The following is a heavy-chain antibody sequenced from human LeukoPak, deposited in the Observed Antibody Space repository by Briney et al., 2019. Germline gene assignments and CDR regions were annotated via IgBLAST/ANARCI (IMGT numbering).Heavy chain of an antibody. CDR3: AREDYGSGSYLIDY. J-gene: IGHJ4*02. D-gene: IGHD3-10*01. CDR1: GFTVSSNY. CDR2: IYSGGST. V-gene: IGHV3-66*01. Sequence: GGSLRLSCAASGFTVSSNYVSWVRQAPGKGLEWVSVIYSGGSTYYADSVKGRFTISRDNSKNTLYLQMNSLRAKDTAVYYCAREDYGSGSYLIDYWGQGTLVTVSS.